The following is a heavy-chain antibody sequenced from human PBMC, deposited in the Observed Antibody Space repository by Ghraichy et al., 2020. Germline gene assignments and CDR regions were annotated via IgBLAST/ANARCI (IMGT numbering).Heavy chain of an antibody. Sequence: GGSLRLSCAASGFTVSSNYMSWVRQAPGKGLEWVSVIYSGGSTYYADSVKGRFTISRDNSKNTLYLQMNSLRAEDTAVYYCARDGGAYCGGDCPLGYWGQGTLVTVSS. CDR2: IYSGGST. D-gene: IGHD2-21*02. J-gene: IGHJ4*02. CDR1: GFTVSSNY. V-gene: IGHV3-53*01. CDR3: ARDGGAYCGGDCPLGY.